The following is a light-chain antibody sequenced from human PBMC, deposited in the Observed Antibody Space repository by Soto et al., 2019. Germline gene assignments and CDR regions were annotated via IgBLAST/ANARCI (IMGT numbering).Light chain of an antibody. CDR1: SSNIGNNY. V-gene: IGLV1-51*01. Sequence: QSVLMQPPSVSAAPGQKVTISCSGSSSNIGNNYVSWYQHLPGTAPKLLIYDNSKRPSGIPDRFSGSKSGTSATLGITGLQTGDEAYYYCGTWDSSLSAVVFGGGTKLTVL. CDR2: DNS. CDR3: GTWDSSLSAVV. J-gene: IGLJ2*01.